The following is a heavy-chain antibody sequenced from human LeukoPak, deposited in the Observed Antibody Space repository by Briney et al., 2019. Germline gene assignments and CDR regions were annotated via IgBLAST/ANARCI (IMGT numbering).Heavy chain of an antibody. D-gene: IGHD6-19*01. V-gene: IGHV3-33*01. Sequence: GRSLRLSCAASGFTFSNYGMHWARQAPGKGLEWVAIIWYDGSNKYYADSVKGRFTISRDNSKNTLYLKMNSLRAEDTAVYYCARDSLHTSSGWFGPWGQGTLITVSS. CDR2: IWYDGSNK. CDR3: ARDSLHTSSGWFGP. J-gene: IGHJ5*02. CDR1: GFTFSNYG.